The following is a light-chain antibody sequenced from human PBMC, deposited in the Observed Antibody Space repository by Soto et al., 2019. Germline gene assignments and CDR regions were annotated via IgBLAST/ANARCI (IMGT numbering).Light chain of an antibody. Sequence: EIVMTQSPATLSLSPVERATLSCMASQSVSSNLAWYQQKPGQAPRLLIYGASTRATGIPARFSGSGSGTEFTLTISSLQPDDSATYYCQQYDVYSPWMFGQGTKVDIK. V-gene: IGKV3-15*01. CDR2: GAS. J-gene: IGKJ1*01. CDR1: QSVSSN. CDR3: QQYDVYSPWM.